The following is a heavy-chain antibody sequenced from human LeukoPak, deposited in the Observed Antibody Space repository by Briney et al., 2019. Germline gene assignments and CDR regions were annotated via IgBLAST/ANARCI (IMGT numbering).Heavy chain of an antibody. CDR2: IYYSGST. CDR1: GGSISSSSYY. CDR3: ARADWYYYDSSGYSFWFDP. D-gene: IGHD3-22*01. J-gene: IGHJ5*02. Sequence: SETLTVNCTVFGGSISSSSYYWGWIRQPPGKGLEWIGSIYYSGSTYYNPSLKSRVTISVDTSKNQFSLKLSSVTAADTAVYYCARADWYYYDSSGYSFWFDPWGQGTLVTVSS. V-gene: IGHV4-39*07.